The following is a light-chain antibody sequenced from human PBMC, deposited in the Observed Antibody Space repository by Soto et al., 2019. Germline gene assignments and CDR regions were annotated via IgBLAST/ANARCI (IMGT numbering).Light chain of an antibody. V-gene: IGLV2-14*01. J-gene: IGLJ1*01. Sequence: QSALTQPASVSGSPGQLITISCTGTSSDVGGYNYVSWYQQHPGKAPKLMIYDVSNRPSGVSNRFSGSKSGNTASLTISGLQAEDEADYYCSSYTSSSTGNYVFGTGTKLTVL. CDR2: DVS. CDR1: SSDVGGYNY. CDR3: SSYTSSSTGNYV.